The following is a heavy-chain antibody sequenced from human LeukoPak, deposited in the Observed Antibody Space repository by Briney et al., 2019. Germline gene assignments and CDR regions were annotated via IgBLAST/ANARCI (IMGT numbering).Heavy chain of an antibody. CDR3: ARAAHIVVVTAIYYFDY. D-gene: IGHD2-21*02. V-gene: IGHV4-31*03. J-gene: IGHJ4*02. Sequence: SQTLSLTCTVSGGSISSGGYYWSWIRQHPGKGLEWIGYIYYSGSTYYNPSLKSRVTISVDTSKNQFSLKLSSVTAADAAVYYCARAAHIVVVTAIYYFDYWGQGTLVTVSS. CDR2: IYYSGST. CDR1: GGSISSGGYY.